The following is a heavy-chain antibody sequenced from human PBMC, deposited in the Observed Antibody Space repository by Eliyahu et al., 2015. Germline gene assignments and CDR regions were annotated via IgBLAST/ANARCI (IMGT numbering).Heavy chain of an antibody. CDR3: ARVRLGAFDL. CDR2: MNPTSGDT. Sequence: QVQLVQSGVEVKKPGASVKVSCRASGYTFNNSDISWVRQATGQGLEWMGWMNPTSGDTGYAQRFQNRVIMTRDTSSSTAYMELNNLTSEDSAVYYCARVRLGAFDLWGQGTLVTVSS. CDR1: GYTFNNSD. J-gene: IGHJ4*02. V-gene: IGHV1-8*02. D-gene: IGHD3-10*01.